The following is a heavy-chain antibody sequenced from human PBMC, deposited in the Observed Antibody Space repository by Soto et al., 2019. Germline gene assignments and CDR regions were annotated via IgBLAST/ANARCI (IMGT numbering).Heavy chain of an antibody. CDR2: TSYDGSRE. V-gene: IGHV3-30-3*01. CDR1: GFTFSTYA. CDR3: ARGGIAAAGTRRYYFDY. D-gene: IGHD6-13*01. Sequence: QVQVVESGGTVVQPGRSLRLSCAASGFTFSTYAMHWVRQAPGKGLEWVAVTSYDGSREYYADSVKGRFTISRDNSKNTLHLKMNSLRAEDTAVYYCARGGIAAAGTRRYYFDYWGQGTLVTVSS. J-gene: IGHJ4*02.